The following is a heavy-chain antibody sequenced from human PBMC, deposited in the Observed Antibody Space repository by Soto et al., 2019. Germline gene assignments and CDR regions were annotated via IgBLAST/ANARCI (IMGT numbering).Heavy chain of an antibody. CDR1: GFTFSSYA. D-gene: IGHD5-18*01. V-gene: IGHV3-30-3*01. J-gene: IGHJ4*02. CDR3: ARDPQGTAMVLYFDY. CDR2: ISYDGSNK. Sequence: QVQLVESGGGVVQPGRSLRLSCAASGFTFSSYAMHWVRQAPGKGLEWVAVISYDGSNKYYADSVKGRFTISGDNSKNTLYLQMNSLRAEDTAVYYCARDPQGTAMVLYFDYWGQGTLVTVSS.